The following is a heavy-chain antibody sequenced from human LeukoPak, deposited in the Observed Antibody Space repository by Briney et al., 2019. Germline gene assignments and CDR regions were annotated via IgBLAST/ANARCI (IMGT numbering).Heavy chain of an antibody. D-gene: IGHD2-2*01. Sequence: PSETLSLTCALYGGSFSGYYWSWIRQPPGKGLEWIGEINHSGSTNYNPSLKSRVTISVDTSKNQFSLKLSSVTAADTAVYYCARGQGGYCSSSSCYFRGGFDYWGQGTLVTVSS. CDR2: INHSGST. CDR1: GGSFSGYY. CDR3: ARGQGGYCSSSSCYFRGGFDY. J-gene: IGHJ4*02. V-gene: IGHV4-34*01.